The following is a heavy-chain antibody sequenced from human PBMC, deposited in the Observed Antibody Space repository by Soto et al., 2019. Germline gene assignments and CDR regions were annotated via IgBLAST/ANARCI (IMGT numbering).Heavy chain of an antibody. CDR3: TQIYGCGSWGWYFHS. D-gene: IGHD1-26*01. J-gene: IGHJ4*02. CDR1: GFSLTTTGLG. V-gene: IGHV2-5*02. Sequence: QITLRESGPSLVKPTETLTLTCTFSGFSLTTTGLGVGWVRQPPGKALEWLAVVFWDDGERYRPSLKTRVTXPXXXSXXQVVLTTTNMDPVDTATYYCTQIYGCGSWGWYFHSWGQGSLVTVSS. CDR2: VFWDDGE.